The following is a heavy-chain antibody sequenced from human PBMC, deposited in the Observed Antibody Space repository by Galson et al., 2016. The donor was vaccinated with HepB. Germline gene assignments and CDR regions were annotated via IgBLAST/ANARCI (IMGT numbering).Heavy chain of an antibody. Sequence: SLRLSCAASGFTFSSYSMNWVRQAPGKGLEWVSSISSSSSYIYYADSVKGRFTISRDNAKNLLYLQMNSLRDEDTAVYYCARDRRHNYAFFDSGGQGTPITVPS. J-gene: IGHJ4*02. CDR3: ARDRRHNYAFFDS. CDR1: GFTFSSYS. D-gene: IGHD3-16*01. V-gene: IGHV3-21*01. CDR2: ISSSSSYI.